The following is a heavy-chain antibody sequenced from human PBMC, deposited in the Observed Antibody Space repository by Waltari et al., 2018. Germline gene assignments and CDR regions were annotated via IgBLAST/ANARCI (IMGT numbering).Heavy chain of an antibody. Sequence: QVQLQESGPGLVKPSETLSLTCTVSGGSISSYYWSWIRQPPGKGLEWIGYIYYSWSTNDNPSLKGRVTISVDTSKNQFSLKLSSVTAADTAVYYCARVVRGGGLYYYYYMDVWGKGTTVTISS. CDR1: GGSISSYY. D-gene: IGHD1-26*01. CDR3: ARVVRGGGLYYYYYMDV. CDR2: IYYSWST. J-gene: IGHJ6*03. V-gene: IGHV4-59*01.